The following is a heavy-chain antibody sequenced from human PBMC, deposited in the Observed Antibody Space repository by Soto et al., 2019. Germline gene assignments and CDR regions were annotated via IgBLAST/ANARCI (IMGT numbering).Heavy chain of an antibody. CDR1: GGSISSYY. D-gene: IGHD3-9*01. CDR3: ARQDSGRYFDWLSQDY. Sequence: SETLSLTCTVSGGSISSYYWSWIRQPPGKGPEWIGYIYYSGSTNYNPSLKSRVTISVDTSKNQFSLKLSSVTAADTAVYYCARQDSGRYFDWLSQDYWGQGTLVTVSS. J-gene: IGHJ4*02. V-gene: IGHV4-59*08. CDR2: IYYSGST.